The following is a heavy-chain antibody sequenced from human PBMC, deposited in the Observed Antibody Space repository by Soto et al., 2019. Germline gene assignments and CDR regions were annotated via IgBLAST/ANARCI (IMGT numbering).Heavy chain of an antibody. Sequence: QVQLVESGGGVVQPGRSLRLFCAASGFTFSGYGMHWVRQAPGKGLEWVAFTSYDGNNEYYADSVKGRFTISRDNSKSTLYLQMNSLRVEDTAVYYCAKDRPLYGGHFDYWGQGTLVTVSS. D-gene: IGHD3-16*01. V-gene: IGHV3-30*18. CDR1: GFTFSGYG. CDR3: AKDRPLYGGHFDY. J-gene: IGHJ4*02. CDR2: TSYDGNNE.